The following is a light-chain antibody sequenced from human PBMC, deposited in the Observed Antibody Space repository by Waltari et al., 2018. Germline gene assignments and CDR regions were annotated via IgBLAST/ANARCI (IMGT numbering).Light chain of an antibody. CDR3: QQRRNWPLT. J-gene: IGKJ4*01. CDR1: QSVGTY. CDR2: DAS. V-gene: IGKV3-11*01. Sequence: EIVLTQPPDILSFSQGDRATLSCRASQSVGTYLAWYQQRPGQSPRLLIYDASYRATGIPARFSGSGSETDFTLTISSLQPEDFAVYYCQQRRNWPLTFGGGTRVQI.